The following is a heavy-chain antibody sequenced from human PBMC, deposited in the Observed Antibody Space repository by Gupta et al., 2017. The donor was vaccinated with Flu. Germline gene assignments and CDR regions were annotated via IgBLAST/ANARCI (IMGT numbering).Heavy chain of an antibody. J-gene: IGHJ6*03. D-gene: IGHD2-8*01. V-gene: IGHV4-59*08. CDR1: GGSISSYY. CDR2: IYYSGST. CDR3: ARHSRAMYYMDV. Sequence: QVQLQESGPGLVKPSETLSLTCTVSGGSISSYYWSWIRQPPGKGLEWIGYIYYSGSTNYNPSLKSRVTISVDTSKNQFSLKLSSVTAADTAVYYWARHSRAMYYMDVWGKGTTVTVSS.